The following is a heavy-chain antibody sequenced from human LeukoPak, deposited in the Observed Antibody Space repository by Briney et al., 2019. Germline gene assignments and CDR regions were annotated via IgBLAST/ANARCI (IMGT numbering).Heavy chain of an antibody. CDR2: INSNSGGT. J-gene: IGHJ4*02. D-gene: IGHD3-16*01. CDR3: ARGESSTATTW. CDR1: GYTFTAYY. V-gene: IGHV1-2*02. Sequence: ASVRVSCKASGYTFTAYYMHWVRQAPGQGLEWMGSINSNSGGTNYAQNFQGRVAMTRDTSINTAYMELSRLRSDDTAVYFCARGESSTATTWWGQGTLVTVSS.